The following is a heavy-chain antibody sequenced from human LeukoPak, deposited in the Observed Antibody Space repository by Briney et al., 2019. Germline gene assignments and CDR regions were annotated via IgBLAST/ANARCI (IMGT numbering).Heavy chain of an antibody. Sequence: GESLKISCKGSGYSFTSYWIGWVRQMPGKGLEWMGIIYPGDSDTRYSPSFQGQVTISADKSISTAYLQWSSLKASGTGMYYCARRLAVAGTNWFDPWGQGTLVTVSS. CDR3: ARRLAVAGTNWFDP. CDR1: GYSFTSYW. CDR2: IYPGDSDT. V-gene: IGHV5-51*01. J-gene: IGHJ5*02. D-gene: IGHD6-19*01.